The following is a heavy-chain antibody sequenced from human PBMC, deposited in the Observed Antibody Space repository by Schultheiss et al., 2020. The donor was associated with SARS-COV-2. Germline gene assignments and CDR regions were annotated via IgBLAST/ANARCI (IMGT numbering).Heavy chain of an antibody. CDR2: INPNSGGT. D-gene: IGHD2-15*01. J-gene: IGHJ2*01. Sequence: ASVKVSCKASGYTFTGYYMHWVRQAPGQGLEWMGRINPNSGGTNYAQKFQGRVTMTRDTSISIAYMELSRLRSGDTAVYYCARVGCSGGSCYRPGGYFDLWGRGTLVTVSS. CDR1: GYTFTGYY. V-gene: IGHV1-2*06. CDR3: ARVGCSGGSCYRPGGYFDL.